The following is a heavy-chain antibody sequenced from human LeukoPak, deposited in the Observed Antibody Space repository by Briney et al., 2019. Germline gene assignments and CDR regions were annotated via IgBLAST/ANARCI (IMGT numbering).Heavy chain of an antibody. CDR3: ARVEPVDTAMADAFDI. J-gene: IGHJ3*02. CDR1: GFTFSSYS. CDR2: ISSSSYI. Sequence: GGSLRLSCAASGFTFSSYSMNWVRQAPGKGLEWVSSISSSSYIYYADSVKGRFTISRDNAKNPLYLQMNSLRAEDTAVYYCARVEPVDTAMADAFDIWGQGTMVTVSS. V-gene: IGHV3-21*01. D-gene: IGHD5-18*01.